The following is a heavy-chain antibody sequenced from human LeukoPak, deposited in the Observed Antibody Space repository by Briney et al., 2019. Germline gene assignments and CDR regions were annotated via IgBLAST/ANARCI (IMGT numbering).Heavy chain of an antibody. D-gene: IGHD3-22*01. J-gene: IGHJ3*02. V-gene: IGHV1-2*02. CDR3: ARDEVLPHTMIVVEGCFDI. CDR1: GYTFTGDY. CDR2: INPNSGGT. Sequence: GASVKVSCKASGYTFTGDYMHWVRQAPGQGLEWMGWINPNSGGTNYAQKFQGRVTMTRDTSISTAYMELSRLRSDDTAVYYCARDEVLPHTMIVVEGCFDIWGQGTMVTVSS.